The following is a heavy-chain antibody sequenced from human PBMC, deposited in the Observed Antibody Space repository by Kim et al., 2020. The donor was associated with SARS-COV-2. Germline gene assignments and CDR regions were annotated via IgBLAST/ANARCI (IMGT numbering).Heavy chain of an antibody. D-gene: IGHD1-1*01. CDR3: ASQAWIHAWFDP. Sequence: NYAQKFQGRVTMTRDTSISTAYMELSRLRSDDTAVYYCASQAWIHAWFDPWGQGTLVTVSS. V-gene: IGHV1-2*02. J-gene: IGHJ5*02.